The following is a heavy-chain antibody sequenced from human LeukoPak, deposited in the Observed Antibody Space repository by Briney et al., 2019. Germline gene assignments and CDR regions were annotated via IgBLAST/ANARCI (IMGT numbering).Heavy chain of an antibody. CDR1: GYTFTSYD. V-gene: IGHV1-8*01. Sequence: ASVKVSCKASGYTFTSYDINWVRQAPGQGLEWMGWMNPNSGNTGYAQKLQGRVTMTRNTSISTAYMELSSLRSEDTAVYYCARGGMHYYDSSGYPFAFDIWGQGTMATVSS. D-gene: IGHD3-22*01. CDR2: MNPNSGNT. J-gene: IGHJ3*02. CDR3: ARGGMHYYDSSGYPFAFDI.